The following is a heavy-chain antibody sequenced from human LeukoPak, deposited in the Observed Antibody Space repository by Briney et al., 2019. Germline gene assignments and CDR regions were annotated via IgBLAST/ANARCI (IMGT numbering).Heavy chain of an antibody. D-gene: IGHD6-19*01. Sequence: PGGSLRLSCAVSGFSFSDYGMHWVRQAPGKGLEWTTVISSDGSNTYYADSVKGRFSISRDNSKNTLYLQMNSLRAEDTAVYYCAKGVLYSSGLFDYWGQGTLVTVSS. CDR3: AKGVLYSSGLFDY. J-gene: IGHJ4*02. V-gene: IGHV3-33*06. CDR1: GFSFSDYG. CDR2: ISSDGSNT.